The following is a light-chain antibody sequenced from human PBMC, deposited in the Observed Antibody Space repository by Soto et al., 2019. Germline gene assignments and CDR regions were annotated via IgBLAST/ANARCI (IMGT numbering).Light chain of an antibody. CDR3: SSFTSSVTYV. J-gene: IGLJ1*01. Sequence: QSALTQPASVSGSPGQSITISCTGTSSDVGGHNSVSWYRQDPSKAPKLMIYDVSNRPSGVSDRFSGSKSGNTASLTISGLQIEDEADYYCSSFTSSVTYVFGTGTKVTVL. CDR1: SSDVGGHNS. CDR2: DVS. V-gene: IGLV2-14*01.